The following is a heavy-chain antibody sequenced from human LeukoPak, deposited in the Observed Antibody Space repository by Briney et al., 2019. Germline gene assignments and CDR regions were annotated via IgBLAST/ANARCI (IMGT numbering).Heavy chain of an antibody. Sequence: GGSLRLSCAASGFTFSSYAMSWVRQAPGKGLEWVSAISGSGGSTYYADSVKGRFTISRDNSKNTLYLQMNSLRAEDTAVYYCARDRADNDAFDIWGQGTMVTVSS. V-gene: IGHV3-23*01. CDR3: ARDRADNDAFDI. CDR2: ISGSGGST. CDR1: GFTFSSYA. J-gene: IGHJ3*02.